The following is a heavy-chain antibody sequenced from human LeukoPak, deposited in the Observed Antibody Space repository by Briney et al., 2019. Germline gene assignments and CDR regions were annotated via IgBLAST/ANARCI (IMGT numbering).Heavy chain of an antibody. D-gene: IGHD3-3*01. CDR2: INHSGST. V-gene: IGHV4-34*01. Sequence: SETLSLTRAVYGGSFSGYYWSWIRQPPGKGLEWIGEINHSGSTNYNPSLKSRVTISVDTSKNQFSLKLSSVTAADTAVYYCARGRGGRFLDYYDYWGQGTLVTVSS. J-gene: IGHJ4*02. CDR1: GGSFSGYY. CDR3: ARGRGGRFLDYYDY.